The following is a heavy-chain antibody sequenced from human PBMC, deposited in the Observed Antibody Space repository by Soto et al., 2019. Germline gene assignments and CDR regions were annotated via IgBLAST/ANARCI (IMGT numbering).Heavy chain of an antibody. Sequence: GGSLRLSCGASGFTFSNYYMCWIRQAPGKGLEWVSYISSSGSTIYYADSVKGRFTISRDNAKNSLYLQMNSLRAEDTAVYYCAPVGWPRYAFDIWGQGTMVTVSS. J-gene: IGHJ3*02. D-gene: IGHD1-26*01. CDR2: ISSSGSTI. CDR1: GFTFSNYY. CDR3: APVGWPRYAFDI. V-gene: IGHV3-11*01.